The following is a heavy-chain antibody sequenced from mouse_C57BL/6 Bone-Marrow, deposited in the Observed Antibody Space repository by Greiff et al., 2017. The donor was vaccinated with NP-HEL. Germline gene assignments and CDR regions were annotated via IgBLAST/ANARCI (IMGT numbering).Heavy chain of an antibody. V-gene: IGHV5-17*01. CDR3: AKDCNPYYYAMDY. CDR2: ISSGSSTI. Sequence: EVKLMESGGGLVKPGGSLKLSCAASGFTFSDYGMHWVRQAPEKGLEWVAYISSGSSTIYYVDTVKGRFTISRDNAKSTLFLQMTSLRSEDTAMYYCAKDCNPYYYAMDYWGQGTSVTVSS. J-gene: IGHJ4*01. CDR1: GFTFSDYG. D-gene: IGHD2-1*01.